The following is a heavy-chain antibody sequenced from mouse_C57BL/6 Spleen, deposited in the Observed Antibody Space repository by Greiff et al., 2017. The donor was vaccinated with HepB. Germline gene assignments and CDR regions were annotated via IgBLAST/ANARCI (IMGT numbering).Heavy chain of an antibody. V-gene: IGHV5-4*01. J-gene: IGHJ3*01. CDR3: ARDGDGSSYAWFAY. Sequence: EVQVVESGGGLVKPGGSLKLSCAASEFTFSSYAMSWVRQTPEKRLEWVATIRDGGSYTYYPDNVKGRFTISRDNAKNNLYLQMSHLKSEDTAMYYCARDGDGSSYAWFAYWGQGTLVTVSA. CDR2: IRDGGSYT. D-gene: IGHD1-1*01. CDR1: EFTFSSYA.